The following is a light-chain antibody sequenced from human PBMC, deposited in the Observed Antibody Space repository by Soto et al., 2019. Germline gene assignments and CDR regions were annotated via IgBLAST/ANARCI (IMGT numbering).Light chain of an antibody. J-gene: IGLJ2*01. Sequence: QSALTQPASVSGSPGQSITISCTGTSSDVGGYNYVSWYQQHPGKAPKPMIYDVSNRPSGVSNRFSGSKSGNTASLTISGLQAEDEADYYCSSYTSSHVVFGGGTKLTVL. CDR2: DVS. CDR1: SSDVGGYNY. CDR3: SSYTSSHVV. V-gene: IGLV2-14*01.